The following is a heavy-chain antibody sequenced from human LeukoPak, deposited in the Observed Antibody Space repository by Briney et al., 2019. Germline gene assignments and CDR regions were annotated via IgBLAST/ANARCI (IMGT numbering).Heavy chain of an antibody. CDR2: ISSSGSTI. J-gene: IGHJ4*02. CDR3: AFGPEWDDGSGSPPPDY. Sequence: PGGSLRLSCAASGFTFSDYSMNWVRQAPGRGLEWVSYISSSGSTIYYADSVKGRFTISRDNAKNSLYLQMNSLRAEDTAVYYCAFGPEWDDGSGSPPPDYWGQGTLVTVSS. D-gene: IGHD3-10*01. V-gene: IGHV3-48*04. CDR1: GFTFSDYS.